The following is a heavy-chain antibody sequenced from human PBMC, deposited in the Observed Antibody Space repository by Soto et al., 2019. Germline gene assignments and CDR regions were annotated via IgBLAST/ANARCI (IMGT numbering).Heavy chain of an antibody. J-gene: IGHJ5*02. Sequence: PGGSLRLSCAASGFTFSSYGMHWVRQAPGKGLEWVAVIWYDGSNKYYADSVKGRFTISRDNSKNTLYLQMNSLRAEDTAVYYCARELRLGSGSYYILDPWGQGTLVTVSS. V-gene: IGHV3-33*01. D-gene: IGHD3-10*01. CDR3: ARELRLGSGSYYILDP. CDR2: IWYDGSNK. CDR1: GFTFSSYG.